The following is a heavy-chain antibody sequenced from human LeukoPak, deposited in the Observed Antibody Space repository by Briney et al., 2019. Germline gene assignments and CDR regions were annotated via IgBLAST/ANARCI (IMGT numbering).Heavy chain of an antibody. CDR1: GYTFTIYD. Sequence: ASVKVSCKASGYTFTIYDINWVRQATGQGLEWRGWINPNSGNTGYAQKFQGRVTMTRNTSISPAYMELSSLRSEDTAVYYCARLPAAIIGYYYYMDVWGKGTTVTVSS. CDR2: INPNSGNT. J-gene: IGHJ6*03. V-gene: IGHV1-8*01. CDR3: ARLPAAIIGYYYYMDV. D-gene: IGHD2-2*02.